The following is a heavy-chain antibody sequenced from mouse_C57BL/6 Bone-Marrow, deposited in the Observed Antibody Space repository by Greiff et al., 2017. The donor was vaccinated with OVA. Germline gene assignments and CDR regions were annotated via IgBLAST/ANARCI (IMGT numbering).Heavy chain of an antibody. J-gene: IGHJ2*01. V-gene: IGHV1-81*01. CDR3: ARLRYDYDYFDY. D-gene: IGHD2-4*01. CDR2: IYPRSGNT. CDR1: GYTFTSYG. Sequence: VQLVESGAELARPGASVKLSCKASGYTFTSYGISWVKQRTGQGLEWIGEIYPRSGNTYYNEKFKGKATLTADKSSSTAYMELRSLTSEDSAVYFCARLRYDYDYFDYWGQGTTLTVSS.